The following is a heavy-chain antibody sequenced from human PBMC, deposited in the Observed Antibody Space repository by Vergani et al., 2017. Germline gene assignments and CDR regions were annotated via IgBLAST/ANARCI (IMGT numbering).Heavy chain of an antibody. D-gene: IGHD2-2*01. Sequence: EVQLVESGGGLVQPGGSLKLSCAASGFTFSGSAMHWVRQASGKGLEWVGRIRSKANSYATAYAASVTGRFTISRDDSKNTAYLQMNSLKTEDTAVYYCTTQRPYCSSTSCPVGYYFDYWGQGTLVTVSS. CDR1: GFTFSGSA. CDR3: TTQRPYCSSTSCPVGYYFDY. J-gene: IGHJ4*02. CDR2: IRSKANSYAT. V-gene: IGHV3-73*01.